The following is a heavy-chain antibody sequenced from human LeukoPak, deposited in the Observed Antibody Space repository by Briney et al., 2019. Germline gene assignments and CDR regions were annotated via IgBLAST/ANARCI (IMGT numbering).Heavy chain of an antibody. CDR2: ISYDGSNK. J-gene: IGHJ4*02. Sequence: GGSLRLSCAASGFTFSSYAMHWVRQAPGKGLEWVAVISYDGSNKYYADSVKGRFTISRDNSKNTLYLQMNSLRAEDTAVYSCAREGLRYFDWLYSYYFDYWGQGTLVTVSS. CDR1: GFTFSSYA. CDR3: AREGLRYFDWLYSYYFDY. V-gene: IGHV3-30-3*01. D-gene: IGHD3-9*01.